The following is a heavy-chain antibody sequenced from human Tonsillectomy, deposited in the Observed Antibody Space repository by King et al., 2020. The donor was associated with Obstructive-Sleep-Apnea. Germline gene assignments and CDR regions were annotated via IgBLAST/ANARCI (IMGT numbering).Heavy chain of an antibody. J-gene: IGHJ3*02. V-gene: IGHV4-39*01. D-gene: IGHD6-13*01. CDR3: ARPGIAAGGRTFDI. CDR2: IYYSGST. Sequence: PLQESGPGLVKPSETLSLTCNVSGGSISSTSYYWGWIRQPPGKDLEWIGSIYYSGSTYYNPSLKSRVTISVDTSKNQFSLKLSSVTAADTAVYYCARPGIAAGGRTFDIWGQGTMVTVSS. CDR1: GGSISSTSYY.